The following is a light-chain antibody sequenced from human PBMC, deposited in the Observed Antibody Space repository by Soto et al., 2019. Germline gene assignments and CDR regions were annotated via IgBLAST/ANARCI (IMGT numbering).Light chain of an antibody. J-gene: IGKJ1*01. CDR1: QSLRSS. CDR3: QQYNNWPQT. CDR2: DAS. V-gene: IGKV3-15*01. Sequence: ETMMTQSPDTLSVSLGERATLSCRASQSLRSSLAWYQQKPGQAPRLLIYDASTRATGTPARFSGSGSGTDFTLTISGLQSEDFAVYYCQQYNNWPQTFGQGTTVDIK.